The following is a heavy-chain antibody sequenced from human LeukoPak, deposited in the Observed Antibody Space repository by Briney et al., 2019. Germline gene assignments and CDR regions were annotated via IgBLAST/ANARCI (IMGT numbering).Heavy chain of an antibody. Sequence: GRSLRLSCAASGFTFSSNAMNWVRQAPGKGLEWVSAISGSGGSTYHADSVKGRFTISRDNSENTLYLQMNSLRVEDTAVYYCAKDSSLTYYDSSGYPDYWGQGTLVTVSS. V-gene: IGHV3-23*01. CDR2: ISGSGGST. CDR1: GFTFSSNA. CDR3: AKDSSLTYYDSSGYPDY. J-gene: IGHJ4*02. D-gene: IGHD3-22*01.